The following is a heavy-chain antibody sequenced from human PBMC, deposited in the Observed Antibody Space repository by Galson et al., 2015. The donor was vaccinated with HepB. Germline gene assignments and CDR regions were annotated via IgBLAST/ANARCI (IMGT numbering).Heavy chain of an antibody. CDR2: ISYDGSNK. J-gene: IGHJ4*02. V-gene: IGHV3-30-3*01. CDR3: ARAGGEVVVGFDY. Sequence: SLRLSCAASGFTFSSYAMHWVRQAPGKGLEWVAVISYDGSNKYYADSVKGRFTISRDNSKNTLYLQMNSLRAEDTAVYYCARAGGEVVVGFDYWGQGTLVTVSS. D-gene: IGHD3-22*01. CDR1: GFTFSSYA.